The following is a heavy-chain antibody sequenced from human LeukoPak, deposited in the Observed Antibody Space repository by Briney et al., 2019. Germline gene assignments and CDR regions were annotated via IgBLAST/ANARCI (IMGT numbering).Heavy chain of an antibody. J-gene: IGHJ4*02. CDR3: ARGGSGTLFDY. CDR1: GGSISSYY. Sequence: SETLSLTCTVSGGSISSYYWSWIRQPPGKGLEWIGYIYYSGTTNYNPSLKSRVTISVDTSKNQFSLRLSSVTAADTAVYYCARGGSGTLFDYWGQGTLVTVSS. D-gene: IGHD3-10*01. CDR2: IYYSGTT. V-gene: IGHV4-59*01.